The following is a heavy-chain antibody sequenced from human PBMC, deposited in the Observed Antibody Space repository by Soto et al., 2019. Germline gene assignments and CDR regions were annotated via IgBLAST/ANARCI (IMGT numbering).Heavy chain of an antibody. D-gene: IGHD5-18*01. J-gene: IGHJ6*03. CDR2: MNPNSGNT. V-gene: IGHV1-8*01. Sequence: GASVKVSCQASGYTFTSYDINWVRQATGQGLEWMGWMNPNSGNTGYAQKFQGRVTMTRNTSISTAYMELSSLRSEDTAVYYCARGRRNSYRPAYYYYYMDVWGKGTTVTVSS. CDR3: ARGRRNSYRPAYYYYYMDV. CDR1: GYTFTSYD.